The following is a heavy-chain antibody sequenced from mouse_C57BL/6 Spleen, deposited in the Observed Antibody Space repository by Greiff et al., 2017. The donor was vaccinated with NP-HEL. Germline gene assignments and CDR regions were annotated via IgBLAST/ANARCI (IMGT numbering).Heavy chain of an antibody. J-gene: IGHJ4*01. D-gene: IGHD2-3*01. Sequence: VQLQQSGAELVRPGASVTLSCKASGYTFTDYEMHWVKQTPVHGLEWIGAIDPDTGGTAYNQKFKGKAILTADKSSSTAYMELRSLTSEDSAVYYCTRLGWLLHAMDYWGQGTSVTVSS. CDR3: TRLGWLLHAMDY. CDR2: IDPDTGGT. V-gene: IGHV1-15*01. CDR1: GYTFTDYE.